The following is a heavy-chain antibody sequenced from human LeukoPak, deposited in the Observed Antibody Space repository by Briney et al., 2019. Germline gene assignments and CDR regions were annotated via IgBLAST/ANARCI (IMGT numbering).Heavy chain of an antibody. D-gene: IGHD4-17*01. Sequence: PGGSLRLSCAASKFTFSDYYMSWIRQAPGTGLEWLSHISGSGSNIFYADSLKGRFTISRDNAKNSLYLQMNSLRAEDTAVYYCASGFLTVTTSVRGLGFDYWGQGTLVTVSS. CDR1: KFTFSDYY. CDR3: ASGFLTVTTSVRGLGFDY. J-gene: IGHJ4*02. V-gene: IGHV3-11*04. CDR2: ISGSGSNI.